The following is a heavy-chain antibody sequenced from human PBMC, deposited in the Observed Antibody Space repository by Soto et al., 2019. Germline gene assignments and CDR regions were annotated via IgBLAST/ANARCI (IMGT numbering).Heavy chain of an antibody. CDR2: IYWDDDK. J-gene: IGHJ4*02. Sequence: QITLKESGPTLVKPTQTLTLTCTFSEFSLSTSEVGVGWIRQPPGKALEWLAVIYWDDDKRYSPSLKSRLAITKDTPKHQVVLTMINVDPVDKATYYCANPITMTTSFDCWGQGTLVTVCS. CDR3: ANPITMTTSFDC. V-gene: IGHV2-5*02. D-gene: IGHD3-3*01. CDR1: EFSLSTSEVG.